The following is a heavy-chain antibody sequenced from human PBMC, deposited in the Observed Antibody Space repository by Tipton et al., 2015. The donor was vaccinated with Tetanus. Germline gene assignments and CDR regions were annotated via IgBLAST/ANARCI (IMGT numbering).Heavy chain of an antibody. CDR1: GGSISSSSYH. D-gene: IGHD6-19*01. CDR2: IYYSGSI. CDR3: ARERKEQWLSQIRYGMDV. Sequence: TLSLTCTVSGGSISSSSYHWGWIRQPPGKGLEWIGSIYYSGSIYYNPSLKSRVTISVDTSKNQFSLKLTSVTAADTAIYYCARERKEQWLSQIRYGMDVWGQGTKVTVSS. V-gene: IGHV4-39*07. J-gene: IGHJ6*02.